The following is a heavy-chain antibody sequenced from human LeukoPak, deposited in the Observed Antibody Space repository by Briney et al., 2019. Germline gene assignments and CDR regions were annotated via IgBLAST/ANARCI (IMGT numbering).Heavy chain of an antibody. V-gene: IGHV1-3*01. CDR1: GYASTRYA. Sequence: SVNLSRTVSGYASTRYAMHWVGYATAQRRDWRGWVNSGNGNTTYTQNFQGRVTITRDTCASTAYMELSSLGSEDTAVYYCARDQQLLDYWGQGTPVTVSS. D-gene: IGHD6-13*01. CDR3: ARDQQLLDY. J-gene: IGHJ4*02. CDR2: VNSGNGNT.